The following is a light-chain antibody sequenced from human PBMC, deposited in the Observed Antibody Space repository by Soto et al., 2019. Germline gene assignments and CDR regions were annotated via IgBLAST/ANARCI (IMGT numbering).Light chain of an antibody. CDR3: GSYAGSYTWV. Sequence: QSVLTQPRSVSGSPGQSVTISCTGTSSDVGGYNYVSWYQQHPGKAPKLMIYDVSKRPSGVPDRFSGSKSGNPASLTISGLQAEDEADYYCGSYAGSYTWVFGGGTQLTVL. J-gene: IGLJ7*01. CDR1: SSDVGGYNY. CDR2: DVS. V-gene: IGLV2-11*01.